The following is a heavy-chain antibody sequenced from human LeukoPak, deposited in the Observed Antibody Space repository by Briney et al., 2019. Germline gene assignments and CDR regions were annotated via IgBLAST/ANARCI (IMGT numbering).Heavy chain of an antibody. V-gene: IGHV1-2*02. D-gene: IGHD4-17*01. J-gene: IGHJ4*02. Sequence: ASVKVSCKASGDTFTGYYMHWVRQAPGQGLEWRGWINPNSVGTNYAQKFQGRVTMTTDTSISTAYMELSRVRSDDTAVYYCARFSFTVTTPPFDYWGQGTLVTVSS. CDR1: GDTFTGYY. CDR3: ARFSFTVTTPPFDY. CDR2: INPNSVGT.